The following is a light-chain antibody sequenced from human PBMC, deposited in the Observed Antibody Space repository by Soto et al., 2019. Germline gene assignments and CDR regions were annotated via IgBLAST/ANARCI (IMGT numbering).Light chain of an antibody. Sequence: DIRMAKSPASLSVYIGDRVTITCRASQTISNYLNWYQQKPGKAPKLLIYAASTLQSGVPSRFSGSESGTDSTLTIRILQAEDVVTYCCPQSYCSPLTFGGGTKVDI. CDR2: AAS. J-gene: IGKJ4*01. CDR1: QTISNY. V-gene: IGKV1-39*01. CDR3: PQSYCSPLT.